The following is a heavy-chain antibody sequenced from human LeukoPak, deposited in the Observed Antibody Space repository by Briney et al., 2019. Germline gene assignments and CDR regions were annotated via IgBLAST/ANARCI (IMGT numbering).Heavy chain of an antibody. CDR2: IESSGSDL. V-gene: IGHV3-21*06. Sequence: GGSLRLSCIASGFAFSSYTMTWVRQAPGKGLEWVSSIESSGSDLFYADSVKGRFTISRDNAKNSLDLQMDSLRAEDTAVYYCAKSGSSYWYFDLWGRGTLVTVSS. CDR3: AKSGSSYWYFDL. CDR1: GFAFSSYT. D-gene: IGHD1-26*01. J-gene: IGHJ2*01.